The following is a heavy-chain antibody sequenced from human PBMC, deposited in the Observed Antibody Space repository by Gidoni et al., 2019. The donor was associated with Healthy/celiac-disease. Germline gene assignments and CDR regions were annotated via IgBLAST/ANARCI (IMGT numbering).Heavy chain of an antibody. J-gene: IGHJ4*02. Sequence: EVQLLESGGGLVQPGGSMRLSCAASGSTFSSYAMSGVRQAPGKGLAWVSAISGSGGSTYYADSVKGRFTISRDNSKNTLYLQMNSLRAEDTAVYYCAKPTAPRTGGFDYWGQGTLVTVSS. V-gene: IGHV3-23*01. D-gene: IGHD2-21*02. CDR2: ISGSGGST. CDR1: GSTFSSYA. CDR3: AKPTAPRTGGFDY.